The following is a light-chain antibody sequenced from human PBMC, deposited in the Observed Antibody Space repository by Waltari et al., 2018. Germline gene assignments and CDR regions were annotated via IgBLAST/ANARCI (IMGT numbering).Light chain of an antibody. J-gene: IGKJ4*01. CDR3: QQSYIMPLT. Sequence: DIQMTQSPSSLSASVGDRVTITCRASQSISGYLNWYQQKPGKAPSLLIFAASSLQSGAPPRFSGSGSGTDFILTISNLQPEDYATYYCQQSYIMPLTFGGGTKVEIK. CDR2: AAS. V-gene: IGKV1-39*01. CDR1: QSISGY.